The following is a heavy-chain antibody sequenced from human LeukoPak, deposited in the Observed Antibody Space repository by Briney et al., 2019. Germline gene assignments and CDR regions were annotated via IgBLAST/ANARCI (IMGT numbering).Heavy chain of an antibody. CDR3: AKGRYGDYGDYFDY. J-gene: IGHJ4*02. CDR2: ISWNSGSI. V-gene: IGHV3-9*01. Sequence: GRSLRLSCAASGFTFDDYAMPWVRQAPGKGLEWVSGISWNSGSIGYADSVKGRFTISRDNAKNSLYLQMNSLRAEDTALYYCAKGRYGDYGDYFDYWGQGTLVTVSS. D-gene: IGHD4-17*01. CDR1: GFTFDDYA.